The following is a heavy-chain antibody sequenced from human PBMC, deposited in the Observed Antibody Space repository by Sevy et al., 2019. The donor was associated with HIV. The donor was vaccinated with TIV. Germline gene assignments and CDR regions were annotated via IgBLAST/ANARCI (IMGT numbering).Heavy chain of an antibody. D-gene: IGHD2-8*02. CDR2: ISADGSRT. CDR3: GRDFKGTG. Sequence: GGSLRLSCAASGFTFSSYWMHWVRQAPGKGLVWVSGISADGSRTVYEDSVKGRFTISRDNAKNTLYLQMNSLRAEDTAVYYCGRDFKGTGWGQGTLVTVSS. J-gene: IGHJ4*02. V-gene: IGHV3-74*01. CDR1: GFTFSSYW.